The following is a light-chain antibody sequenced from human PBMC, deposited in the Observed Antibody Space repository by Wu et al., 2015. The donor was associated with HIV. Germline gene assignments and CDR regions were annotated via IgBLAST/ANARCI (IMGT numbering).Light chain of an antibody. CDR1: QSVTSSY. CDR2: GAS. CDR3: QQRSNWPLT. Sequence: EVVLTQSPGTLSLSPGERATLSCRASQSVTSSYLAWHQQKPGQAPRLIIYGASTRAPGIPDRFSGSGSGTDFTLTISRLEPEDFAVYYCQQRSNWPLTFGGGTKVEIK. J-gene: IGKJ4*01. V-gene: IGKV3D-20*02.